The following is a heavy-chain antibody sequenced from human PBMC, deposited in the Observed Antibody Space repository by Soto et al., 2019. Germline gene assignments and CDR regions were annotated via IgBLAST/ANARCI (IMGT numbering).Heavy chain of an antibody. Sequence: EVQLLESGGGVVQPGGSLRLSCAASGFTLSAYAMSWVRQAPGKGLEWVSLISGSGDATYYADSVKGRFTISRDNSKNTLYLQMNSLRAEDTAVYYCARQEYSTTWYLKYWGQGTLVTVSS. D-gene: IGHD6-13*01. J-gene: IGHJ4*02. CDR2: ISGSGDAT. V-gene: IGHV3-23*01. CDR1: GFTLSAYA. CDR3: ARQEYSTTWYLKY.